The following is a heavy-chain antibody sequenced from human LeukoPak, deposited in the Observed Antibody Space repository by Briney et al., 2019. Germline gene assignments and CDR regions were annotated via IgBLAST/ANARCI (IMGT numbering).Heavy chain of an antibody. D-gene: IGHD2-21*02. V-gene: IGHV3-7*01. CDR2: IKDDGSKI. J-gene: IGHJ6*02. CDR3: ARDKTAAGFFLYHYGMDA. Sequence: QPGGSLRLSCATSGFTSSTYWMSWVRQAPGKGLEWVANIKDDGSKIYYVDSVKGRFTISRDNAKNSLYLEGNSLRGDVTAVYFCARDKTAAGFFLYHYGMDAWGQGTTVSVSS. CDR1: GFTSSTYW.